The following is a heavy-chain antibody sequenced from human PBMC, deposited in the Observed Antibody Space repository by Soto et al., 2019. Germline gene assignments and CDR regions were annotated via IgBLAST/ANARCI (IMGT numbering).Heavy chain of an antibody. CDR1: GGTFSTYT. V-gene: IGHV1-69*12. D-gene: IGHD2-2*01. CDR3: ARRYCISTSCHYYGMDV. J-gene: IGHJ6*02. Sequence: QVQLVQSGAEVKKPGSSVKVSCKASGGTFSTYTINWVRQAPGQGLEWMGGIIPMFGTANYAQNFQGRVTITADESTRTAYMELSSLRSEDTAVYYCARRYCISTSCHYYGMDVWGQGTTVTVSS. CDR2: IIPMFGTA.